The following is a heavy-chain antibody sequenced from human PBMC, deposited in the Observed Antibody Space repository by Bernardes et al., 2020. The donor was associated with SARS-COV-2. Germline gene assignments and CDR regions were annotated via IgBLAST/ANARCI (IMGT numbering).Heavy chain of an antibody. J-gene: IGHJ4*02. CDR1: RFTFSDYY. CDR2: ISSSGSTI. CDR3: AGTSNTCCDY. V-gene: IGHV3-11*04. Sequence: GGSLRLSCAASRFTFSDYYMSWIRQAPGKGLDWVSYISSSGSTIYYADSVKGRFTISRDNAKSSLYLQMNSLRAEDTGVYYCAGTSNTCCDYWGQGTLVTVSS. D-gene: IGHD2-2*01.